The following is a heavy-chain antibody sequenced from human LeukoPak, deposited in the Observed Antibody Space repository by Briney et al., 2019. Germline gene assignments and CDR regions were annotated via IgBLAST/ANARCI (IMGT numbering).Heavy chain of an antibody. D-gene: IGHD2-2*01. V-gene: IGHV3-33*01. CDR3: VRVSSSTTCPDCYNMDV. Sequence: GGSLRLSCAASGFTFSYYGMHWVHQAPGKGLEWVAVIWNDGSNRYYADSVKGRFTISRDNSQYTLYLQMNSLRAEDTAVYFCVRVSSSTTCPDCYNMDVWGTGTTVTVSS. J-gene: IGHJ6*03. CDR1: GFTFSYYG. CDR2: IWNDGSNR.